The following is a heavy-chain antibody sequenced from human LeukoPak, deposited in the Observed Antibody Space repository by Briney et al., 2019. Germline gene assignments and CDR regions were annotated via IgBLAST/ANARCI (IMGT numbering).Heavy chain of an antibody. Sequence: PGGSLRLSCAASGFTVSSNYMSWVRQAPGRGLEWVSVIYSGGCTYYADSVKGRFTISRDNSKNTLYLQMNSLRAEDTAVYYCAKGDGPTPDAFDIWGQGTMVTVSS. J-gene: IGHJ3*02. CDR2: IYSGGCT. D-gene: IGHD2-8*01. V-gene: IGHV3-66*01. CDR1: GFTVSSNY. CDR3: AKGDGPTPDAFDI.